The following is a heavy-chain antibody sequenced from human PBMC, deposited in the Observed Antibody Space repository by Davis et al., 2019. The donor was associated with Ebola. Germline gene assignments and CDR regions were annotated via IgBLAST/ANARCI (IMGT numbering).Heavy chain of an antibody. V-gene: IGHV3-74*01. D-gene: IGHD1-26*01. Sequence: GESLKISCKGSGYTFSSFWMNWVRQAPGKGLEWVSRINSDGTSSNYTDVVRGRFTVSRDNAKNTLYLQMNSLRVEDTAVYFCARASTWEILDYWGQGTLVTVSS. CDR2: INSDGTSS. CDR1: GYTFSSFW. CDR3: ARASTWEILDY. J-gene: IGHJ4*02.